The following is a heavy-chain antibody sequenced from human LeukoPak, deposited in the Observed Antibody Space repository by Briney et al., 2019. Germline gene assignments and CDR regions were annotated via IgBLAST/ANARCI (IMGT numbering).Heavy chain of an antibody. J-gene: IGHJ3*02. D-gene: IGHD6-13*01. CDR2: VSHSGST. CDR3: ARDLYSSRTNDAFVI. CDR1: GGSFSGYY. Sequence: SETLSLTCAVYGGSFSGYYCSWIRQPPGKGLEWIGEVSHSGSTNYNPSLKSRVTISLDTSKNQFSLKLSSVTAADTAVYYCARDLYSSRTNDAFVIWGQGTMVTVSS. V-gene: IGHV4-34*01.